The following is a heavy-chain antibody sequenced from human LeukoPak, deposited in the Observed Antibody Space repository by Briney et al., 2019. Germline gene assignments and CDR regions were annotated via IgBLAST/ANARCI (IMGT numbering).Heavy chain of an antibody. D-gene: IGHD6-13*01. V-gene: IGHV1-2*04. CDR1: GYTFTGYY. J-gene: IGHJ4*02. CDR2: INPNSGGT. CDR3: ASQSIAAAGAFDY. Sequence: GASVKVSCKASGYTFTGYYMHWVRQAPGQGLEWMGWINPNSGGTNYAQKFQGWVTMTRDTSISTAYMELSRLRSDDTAVYYCASQSIAAAGAFDYWGQGTLVTVSS.